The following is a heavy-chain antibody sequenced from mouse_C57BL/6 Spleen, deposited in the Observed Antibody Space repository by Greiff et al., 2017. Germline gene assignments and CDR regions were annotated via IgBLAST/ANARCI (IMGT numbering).Heavy chain of an antibody. D-gene: IGHD1-1*01. J-gene: IGHJ3*01. V-gene: IGHV1-59*01. CDR3: AREEYYYGSSYWFAY. CDR1: GYTFTSYW. Sequence: QVQLQQPGAELVRPGTSVKLSCKASGYTFTSYWMHWVKQRPGQGLEWIGVIDPSDSYTNYNQKFKGKDTLTVDTSSSTAYMQLSSLTSEDSAVYYCAREEYYYGSSYWFAYWGQGTLVTVSA. CDR2: IDPSDSYT.